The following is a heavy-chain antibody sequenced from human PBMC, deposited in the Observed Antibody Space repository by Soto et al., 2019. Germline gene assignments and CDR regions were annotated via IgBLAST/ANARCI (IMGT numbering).Heavy chain of an antibody. CDR2: ISYDGSNK. V-gene: IGHV3-30*18. D-gene: IGHD3-16*01. CDR1: GFTFSSYG. CDR3: AKDSGKITFGGVDY. Sequence: ESGGGVVQPGRSLRLSCAASGFTFSSYGMHWVRQAPGKGLEWVAVISYDGSNKYYADSVKGRFTISRDNSKNTLYLQMNSLRAEDTAVYYCAKDSGKITFGGVDYWGQGTLVTVSS. J-gene: IGHJ4*02.